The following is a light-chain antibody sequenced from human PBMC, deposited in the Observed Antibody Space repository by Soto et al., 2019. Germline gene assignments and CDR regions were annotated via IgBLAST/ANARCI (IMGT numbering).Light chain of an antibody. V-gene: IGKV1-39*01. CDR3: QQSYSSPWT. J-gene: IGKJ1*01. Sequence: MQLTQSPATLSSCPGDRVTLTCLASQAVSTRLAWYQHKPGKAPKLLIYLASSMQGGVPSRFSGGGSGTDFTLTITSLQPEDFATYYCQQSYSSPWTFGQGTKVDIK. CDR2: LAS. CDR1: QAVSTR.